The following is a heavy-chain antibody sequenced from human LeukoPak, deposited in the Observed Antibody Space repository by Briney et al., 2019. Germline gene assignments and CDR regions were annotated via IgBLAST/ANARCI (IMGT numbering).Heavy chain of an antibody. CDR3: ARDHDYYDLVHAFDI. J-gene: IGHJ3*02. Sequence: SETLSLTCTVSGGPISSYYLSWIRQPPGKGLEWIGYICYSGSTNYNPSLKSRVTISVDTYKNQFSLKLRSVTAEDTAVYYCARDHDYYDLVHAFDIWGQGTMVAVSS. V-gene: IGHV4-59*01. D-gene: IGHD3-22*01. CDR1: GGPISSYY. CDR2: ICYSGST.